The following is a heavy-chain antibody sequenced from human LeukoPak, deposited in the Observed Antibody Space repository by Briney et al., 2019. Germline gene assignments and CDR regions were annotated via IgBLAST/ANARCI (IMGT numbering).Heavy chain of an antibody. CDR1: GGSISSYY. V-gene: IGHV4-59*08. J-gene: IGHJ4*02. CDR2: IYYSGSA. Sequence: PSETLSLTCTVSGGSISSYYWSWIRQPPGKGLECLGYIYYSGSAKYNPSLKSRVTISVDTSKDQISLKLTSVTAADSAIYYCARLSSGSGYYPSIYYFESWGQGTLVTVSS. CDR3: ARLSSGSGYYPSIYYFES. D-gene: IGHD3-22*01.